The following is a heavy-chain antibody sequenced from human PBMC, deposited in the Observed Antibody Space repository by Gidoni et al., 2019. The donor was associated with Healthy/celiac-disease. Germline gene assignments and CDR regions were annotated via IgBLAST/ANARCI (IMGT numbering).Heavy chain of an antibody. V-gene: IGHV3-48*04. CDR3: ARDPYDSSGYYTY. J-gene: IGHJ4*02. CDR2: ISSSSSTI. CDR1: GFTFSSYS. D-gene: IGHD3-22*01. Sequence: EVQLVESGGGLVQPGGSVRLSCAASGFTFSSYSMNWVRQAPGKGLEWVSYISSSSSTIYYADSVKGRFTISRDNAKNSLYLQMNSLRAEDTAVYYCARDPYDSSGYYTYWGQGTLVTVSS.